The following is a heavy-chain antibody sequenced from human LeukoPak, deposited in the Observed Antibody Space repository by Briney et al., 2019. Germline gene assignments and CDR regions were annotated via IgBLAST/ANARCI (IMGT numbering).Heavy chain of an antibody. V-gene: IGHV3-23*01. CDR1: SLPFKIYG. D-gene: IGHD5-18*01. Sequence: PGGSLRLSCGPSSLPFKIYGMTGPPDVPGGAGECLSSITGAGTSTKYADSVNGRFTISRDNSKNTLSLQMTGLRAEGTAVYYCARKVAVAMDLDYWGEGALVTVSS. CDR3: ARKVAVAMDLDY. CDR2: ITGAGTST. J-gene: IGHJ4*02.